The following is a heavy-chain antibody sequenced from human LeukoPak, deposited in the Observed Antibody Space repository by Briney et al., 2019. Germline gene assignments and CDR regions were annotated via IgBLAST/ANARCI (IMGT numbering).Heavy chain of an antibody. J-gene: IGHJ4*02. CDR2: IYYSGST. D-gene: IGHD5-18*01. CDR1: GGSISSYY. Sequence: SETLSLTCTVSGGSISSYYWSWIRQPAGKGLEWIGSIYYSGSTYYNPSLKSRVTISVDTSKNQFSLKLSSVTAADTAVYYCARDTAMVSFDYWGQGTLVTVSS. CDR3: ARDTAMVSFDY. V-gene: IGHV4-59*12.